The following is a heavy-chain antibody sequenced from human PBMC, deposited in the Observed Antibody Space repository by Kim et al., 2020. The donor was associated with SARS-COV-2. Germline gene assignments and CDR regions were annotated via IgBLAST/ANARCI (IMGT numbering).Heavy chain of an antibody. V-gene: IGHV4-59*01. J-gene: IGHJ4*02. CDR1: VDSINSDY. D-gene: IGHD6-19*01. CDR2: IRYSGKT. Sequence: SETLSLTCTVSVDSINSDYWTWIRQPPGKGLEWIAYIRYSGKTAYNPSLRSRVTTSIDPSKSHFSLQLTSVTAADTAVYFCARLPDITGWPFDSWGQGVLVTVSS. CDR3: ARLPDITGWPFDS.